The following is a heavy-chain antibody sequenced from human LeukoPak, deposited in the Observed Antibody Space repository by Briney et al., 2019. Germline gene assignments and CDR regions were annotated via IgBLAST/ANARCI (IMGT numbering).Heavy chain of an antibody. CDR1: GYTFTSYD. CDR3: ARLVNVAVRLGHYMDV. V-gene: IGHV1-18*01. D-gene: IGHD2-2*03. J-gene: IGHJ6*03. CDR2: NSAYNGNT. Sequence: GASVKVSCKASGYTFTSYDINWVRQATGQGLEWMGWNSAYNGNTNYAQKLQGRVTMTTDTSTSTAYMELRSLRSDDTAVYYCARLVNVAVRLGHYMDVWGKGTTVTVSS.